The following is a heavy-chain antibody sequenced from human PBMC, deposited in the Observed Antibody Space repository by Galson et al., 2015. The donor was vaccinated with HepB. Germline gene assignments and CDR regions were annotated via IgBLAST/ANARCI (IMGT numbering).Heavy chain of an antibody. Sequence: SLRLSCAASGFTFRTYTMNWVRQAPGKGLEWVSSICSRSNYISYADSVRGRFTISRDNARSSLYMQMDSLRAEATAVSYCAGPNEVGITARLDYWGQGTLVTVSS. V-gene: IGHV3-21*01. D-gene: IGHD1-26*01. J-gene: IGHJ4*02. CDR3: AGPNEVGITARLDY. CDR2: ICSRSNYI. CDR1: GFTFRTYT.